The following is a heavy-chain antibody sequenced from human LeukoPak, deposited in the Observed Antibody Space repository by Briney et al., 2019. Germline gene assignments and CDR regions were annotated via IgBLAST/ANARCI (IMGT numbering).Heavy chain of an antibody. J-gene: IGHJ6*02. CDR1: GFTFSSYG. CDR3: ARDRLGFYGMDV. V-gene: IGHV3-33*01. CDR2: IWYDGSNK. Sequence: PGGSLRLSCAASGFTFSSYGMHWVRQAPGKGLEWVAVIWYDGSNKYYADSVKGRFTISRDNSKNTLYLQMNSLRAGDTAVYYCARDRLGFYGMDVWGQGTTVTVSS.